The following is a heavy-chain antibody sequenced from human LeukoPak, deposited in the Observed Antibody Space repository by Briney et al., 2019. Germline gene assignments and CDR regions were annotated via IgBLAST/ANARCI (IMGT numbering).Heavy chain of an antibody. CDR2: IIPIFGTA. CDR1: GGTFSSYA. D-gene: IGHD6-19*01. V-gene: IGHV1-69*13. Sequence: GASVKVSCKASGGTFSSYAISWVRQAPGQGLEWMGGIIPIFGTANYAQKFQGRVTITADESTSTAYMELSSLRSEDTAVYYCARVGIAVADGFDYWGQGTLVTVSS. CDR3: ARVGIAVADGFDY. J-gene: IGHJ4*02.